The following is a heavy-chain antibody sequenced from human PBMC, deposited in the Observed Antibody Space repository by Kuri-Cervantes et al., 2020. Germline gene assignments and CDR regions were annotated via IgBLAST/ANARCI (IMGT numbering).Heavy chain of an antibody. V-gene: IGHV3-21*04. Sequence: GGSPRLSCAASGFTFSIYLMNWVRQAPGKGLEWVSSISSSSSYIYYADSVKGRFTISRDNAKNSLSLQMNSLRAEDTALYYCARDIKYDSSGFLDYWGQGILVTVSS. D-gene: IGHD3-22*01. CDR1: GFTFSIYL. CDR3: ARDIKYDSSGFLDY. CDR2: ISSSSSYI. J-gene: IGHJ4*01.